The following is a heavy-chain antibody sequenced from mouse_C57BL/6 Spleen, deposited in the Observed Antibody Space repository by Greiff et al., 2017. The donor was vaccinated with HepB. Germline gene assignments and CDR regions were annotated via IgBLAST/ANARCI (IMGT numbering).Heavy chain of an antibody. CDR2: ISYDGSN. CDR1: GYSITSGYY. CDR3: AIMVTGVYYFDY. V-gene: IGHV3-6*01. Sequence: EVQLQESGPGLVKPSQSLSLTCSVTGYSITSGYYWNWIRQFPGNKLEWMGYISYDGSNNYNPSLKNRISITRDTSKNQFFLKLNSVTTEDTATYYCAIMVTGVYYFDYWGQGTTLTVSS. D-gene: IGHD2-2*01. J-gene: IGHJ2*01.